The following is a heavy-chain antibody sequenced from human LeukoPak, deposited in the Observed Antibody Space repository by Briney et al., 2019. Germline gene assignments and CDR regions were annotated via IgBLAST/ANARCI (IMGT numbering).Heavy chain of an antibody. CDR2: INAGNGNT. D-gene: IGHD2-15*01. Sequence: ASVKVSCKASGYTFTSYAMHWVRQAPGQRLEWMGWINAGNGNTKHSQEFQGRVTITRDTSASTAYMELSSLRSEDMAVYYCARGCCYGTHYQLDYWGQGTLVTVSS. CDR3: ARGCCYGTHYQLDY. CDR1: GYTFTSYA. J-gene: IGHJ4*02. V-gene: IGHV1-3*03.